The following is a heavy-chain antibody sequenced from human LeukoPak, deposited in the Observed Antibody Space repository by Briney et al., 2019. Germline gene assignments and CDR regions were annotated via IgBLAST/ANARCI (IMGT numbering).Heavy chain of an antibody. CDR3: ARAGYSSSWYIDY. J-gene: IGHJ4*02. CDR2: IYTSGST. D-gene: IGHD6-13*01. V-gene: IGHV4-61*02. CDR1: GGSISSSSYY. Sequence: SETLSLTCTVSGGSISSSSYYWSWIRQPAGKGLEWIGRIYTSGSTNYNPSLKSRVTISVDTSKNQFSLKLSSVTAADTAVYYCARAGYSSSWYIDYWGQGTLVTVSS.